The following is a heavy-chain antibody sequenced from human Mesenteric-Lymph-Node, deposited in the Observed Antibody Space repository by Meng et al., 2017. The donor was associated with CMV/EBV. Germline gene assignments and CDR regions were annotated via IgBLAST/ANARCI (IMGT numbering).Heavy chain of an antibody. CDR3: ARVFGNWNYDRRFDN. D-gene: IGHD1-7*01. V-gene: IGHV3-74*01. J-gene: IGHJ4*02. CDR2: IKSDGTSP. Sequence: GGSLRLSCAASGFTFSSYEMNWVRQAPGQGLVWVSHIKSDGTSPTYADSVKGRFTISRDNAKNTLYLQINSLRAEDTAVYYCARVFGNWNYDRRFDNWGQGTLVTVSS. CDR1: GFTFSSYE.